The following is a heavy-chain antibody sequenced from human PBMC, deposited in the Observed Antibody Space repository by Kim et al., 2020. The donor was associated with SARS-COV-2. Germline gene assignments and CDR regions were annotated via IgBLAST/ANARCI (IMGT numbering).Heavy chain of an antibody. CDR3: ARVYGSGTRIRAFDI. J-gene: IGHJ3*02. CDR2: ISSSSSTI. D-gene: IGHD3-10*01. V-gene: IGHV3-48*02. CDR1: GFTFSSYS. Sequence: GGSLRLSCAASGFTFSSYSMNWVRQAPGKGLEWVSYISSSSSTIYYADSVKGRFTISRDNAKNSLYLQMNSLRDEDTAVYYCARVYGSGTRIRAFDIWGQGTMVTVSS.